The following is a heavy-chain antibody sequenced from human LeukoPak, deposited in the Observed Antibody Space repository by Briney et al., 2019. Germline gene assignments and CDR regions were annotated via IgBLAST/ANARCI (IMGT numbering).Heavy chain of an antibody. Sequence: GGSLRLSCAASGFTFSDFYMNWIRQAPGKGLEWVSYISTSSSYTDYADSVRGRFTISRDNSKNTLYLQMNSLRAKDTAIYYCAKDQLLGWGQGTQVTVSS. J-gene: IGHJ4*02. D-gene: IGHD3-10*01. CDR3: AKDQLLG. V-gene: IGHV3-11*05. CDR1: GFTFSDFY. CDR2: ISTSSSYT.